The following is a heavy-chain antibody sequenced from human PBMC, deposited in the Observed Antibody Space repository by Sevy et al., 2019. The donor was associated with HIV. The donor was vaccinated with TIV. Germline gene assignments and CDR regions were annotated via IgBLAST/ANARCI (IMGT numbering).Heavy chain of an antibody. CDR1: GFTFSSYA. Sequence: GGSLRLSCAASGFTFSSYAMSWVRQAPGKGLEWVSAISGSGGSTYYADSVKGRFTISRDNSKNTLYLQMNSLRAEDTAVYYCASDGIMGTTPDWFDPWGQRTLVTVSS. J-gene: IGHJ5*02. D-gene: IGHD1-20*01. V-gene: IGHV3-23*01. CDR2: ISGSGGST. CDR3: ASDGIMGTTPDWFDP.